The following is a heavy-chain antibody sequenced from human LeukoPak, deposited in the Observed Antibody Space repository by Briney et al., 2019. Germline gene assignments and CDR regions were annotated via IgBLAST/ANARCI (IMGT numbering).Heavy chain of an antibody. CDR3: ARVGAGKAHDAFDI. Sequence: SSETLSLTCTVSGGSISSYYWSWIRQPPGKGLEWIGYIYYSGSTNYNSSLKSRVTISVDTSKNQFSLKLSSVTAADTAVYYCARVGAGKAHDAFDIWGQGTMVTVSS. CDR2: IYYSGST. J-gene: IGHJ3*02. CDR1: GGSISSYY. V-gene: IGHV4-59*01. D-gene: IGHD6-19*01.